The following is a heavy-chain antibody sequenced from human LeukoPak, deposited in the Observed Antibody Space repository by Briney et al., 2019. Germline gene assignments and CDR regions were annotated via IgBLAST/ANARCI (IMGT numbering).Heavy chain of an antibody. CDR3: ASGATTLTVEIDY. J-gene: IGHJ4*02. Sequence: PPETLSLTCAVSGYSISSGYYWAWIRPPPGKGLAWIGIIYHSRSTYYNPSLKSRVTISVDTSKNQFSLELCSWAAADTAVYYCASGATTLTVEIDYGGQGTLVTVSS. D-gene: IGHD4-17*01. CDR2: IYHSRST. V-gene: IGHV4-38-2*01. CDR1: GYSISSGYY.